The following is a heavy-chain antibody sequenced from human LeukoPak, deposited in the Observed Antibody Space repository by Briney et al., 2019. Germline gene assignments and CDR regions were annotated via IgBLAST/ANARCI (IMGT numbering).Heavy chain of an antibody. Sequence: GGSLRLSCAASGFTFSSYSMNWVRQAPGKGLEWVSSISSSSSYIYYADSVKGRFTISRDNSKNTLYLQMNSLRAEDTAVYYCAKEDYDSSGYYFDYWGQGTLVTVSS. CDR2: ISSSSSYI. CDR1: GFTFSSYS. V-gene: IGHV3-21*04. D-gene: IGHD3-22*01. J-gene: IGHJ4*02. CDR3: AKEDYDSSGYYFDY.